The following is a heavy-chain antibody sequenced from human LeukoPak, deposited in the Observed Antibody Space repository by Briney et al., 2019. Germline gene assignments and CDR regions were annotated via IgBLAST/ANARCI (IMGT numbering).Heavy chain of an antibody. D-gene: IGHD3-22*01. CDR3: AKAALMYYYDSSGCYYWDY. Sequence: GGSLRLSCAASGFTFDDYAMHWVRQAPGKGLEWVSGICWDRSSKCYADSVKGRFTISRDNAKNSLYLQMNSLRAEDTALYYCAKAALMYYYDSSGCYYWDYWGQGTLVTVSS. CDR2: ICWDRSSK. CDR1: GFTFDDYA. J-gene: IGHJ4*02. V-gene: IGHV3-9*01.